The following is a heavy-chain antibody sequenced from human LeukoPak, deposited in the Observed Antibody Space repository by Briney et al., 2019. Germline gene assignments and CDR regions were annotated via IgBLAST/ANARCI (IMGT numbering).Heavy chain of an antibody. Sequence: GGSLRLSCAASGFTFSSYGMHWVRQAPGKGLEWVAVIWYDGSNKYYADSVKGRFTISRGNSKNTLYLQMNSLRAEDTAVYYCARDMSGSYEAFDYWGQGTLVTVSS. CDR3: ARDMSGSYEAFDY. CDR2: IWYDGSNK. V-gene: IGHV3-33*01. J-gene: IGHJ4*02. D-gene: IGHD1-26*01. CDR1: GFTFSSYG.